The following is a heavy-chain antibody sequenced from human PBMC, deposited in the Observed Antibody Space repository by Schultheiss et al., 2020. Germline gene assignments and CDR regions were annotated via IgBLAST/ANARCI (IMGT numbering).Heavy chain of an antibody. V-gene: IGHV4-39*01. CDR2: IYYSGST. Sequence: SETLSLTCTVSGGSISSSSYYWGWIRQPPGKGLEWIGSIYYSGSTYYNPSLKSRVTISVDTSKNQFSLKLSSVTAADTAVYYCARRPLYDYVWGTQRSYFDYWGQGTLVTVSS. CDR3: ARRPLYDYVWGTQRSYFDY. D-gene: IGHD3-16*01. CDR1: GGSISSSSYY. J-gene: IGHJ4*02.